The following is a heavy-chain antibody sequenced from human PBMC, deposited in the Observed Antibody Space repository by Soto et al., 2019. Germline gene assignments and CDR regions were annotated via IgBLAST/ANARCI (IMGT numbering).Heavy chain of an antibody. CDR2: ISGSGGST. J-gene: IGHJ4*02. V-gene: IGHV3-23*01. CDR1: GFTFSSYA. CDR3: ANDVPRYSGSYLHPIDY. D-gene: IGHD1-26*01. Sequence: PGGSLRLSFAASGFTFSSYAMSWVRQAPGKGLEWVSAISGSGGSTYYADSVKGRFTISRDNSKNTLYLQMNSLRAEDTAVYYCANDVPRYSGSYLHPIDYWGQGTLVTVSS.